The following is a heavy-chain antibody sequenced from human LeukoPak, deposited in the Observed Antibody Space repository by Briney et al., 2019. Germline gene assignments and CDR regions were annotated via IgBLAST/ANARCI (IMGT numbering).Heavy chain of an antibody. J-gene: IGHJ4*02. CDR1: GGSISSGDYY. V-gene: IGHV4-39*01. Sequence: SETLSLTCTVSGGSISSGDYYWSWIRQPPGKGLEWIGSIYYSGSTYYNPSLKSRVTISVDTSKNQFSLKLSSVTAADTAVYYCARPHYDSSGYPRYYFDYWGQGTLVTVSS. CDR3: ARPHYDSSGYPRYYFDY. CDR2: IYYSGST. D-gene: IGHD3-22*01.